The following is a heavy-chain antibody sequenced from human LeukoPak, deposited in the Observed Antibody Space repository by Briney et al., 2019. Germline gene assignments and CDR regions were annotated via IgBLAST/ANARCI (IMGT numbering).Heavy chain of an antibody. CDR2: IYSGGST. CDR1: GFTVSSNY. J-gene: IGHJ6*03. CDR3: ARAPRYAYYYYYMDV. D-gene: IGHD5-12*01. V-gene: IGHV3-53*01. Sequence: GGSLRLSCAASGFTVSSNYMSWVRQAPGKGLEWVSVIYSGGSTYYADSVKGRFTISRDNSKNTLYLQMNSLRAEDTAVYYCARAPRYAYYYYYMDVWGKGTTVTISS.